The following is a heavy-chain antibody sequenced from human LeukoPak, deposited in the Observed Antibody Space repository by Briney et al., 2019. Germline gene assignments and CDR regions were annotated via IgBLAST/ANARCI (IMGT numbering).Heavy chain of an antibody. CDR3: VRLRIRPNWFDP. V-gene: IGHV4-34*01. D-gene: IGHD5-12*01. CDR2: INHSGST. J-gene: IGHJ5*02. Sequence: PSETLSLTCAVYGGSFSGYYWSWIRQPPGKGLEWIGEINHSGSTNYNPSLKSRVTISVDTSKNQFSLKLSSMTAADTAVYYCVRLRIRPNWFDPWGQGTLVTVSS. CDR1: GGSFSGYY.